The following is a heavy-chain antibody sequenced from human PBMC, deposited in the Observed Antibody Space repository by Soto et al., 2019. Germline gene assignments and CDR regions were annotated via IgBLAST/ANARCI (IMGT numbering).Heavy chain of an antibody. CDR2: ISTYNGNT. J-gene: IGHJ4*02. CDR3: ARGPTDYYDNSGNYFLDY. D-gene: IGHD3-22*01. CDR1: GYTFTTYG. Sequence: QVQLVQSGAEVKKPGASVKVSCKASGYTFTTYGMSWVRQAPGQGLDWRGWISTYNGNTKYAEGLQGRVTMTTDTTTSTAYMEQRSLRSDDTAVYYCARGPTDYYDNSGNYFLDYWGQGTLVTVSS. V-gene: IGHV1-18*01.